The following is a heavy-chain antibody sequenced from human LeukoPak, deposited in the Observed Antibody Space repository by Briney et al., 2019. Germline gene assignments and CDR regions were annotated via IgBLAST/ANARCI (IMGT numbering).Heavy chain of an antibody. J-gene: IGHJ3*02. CDR2: MNPNSGNT. V-gene: IGHV1-8*01. CDR1: GYTFTSYD. CDR3: ASVLRWHDAFDI. Sequence: GASVKVSCKASGYTFTSYDINWVRQATGQGLEWMGWMNPNSGNTGYAQKSQGRVTMTRNTSISTAYMELSSLRSEDTAVYYCASVLRWHDAFDIWGQGTMVTVSS. D-gene: IGHD4-17*01.